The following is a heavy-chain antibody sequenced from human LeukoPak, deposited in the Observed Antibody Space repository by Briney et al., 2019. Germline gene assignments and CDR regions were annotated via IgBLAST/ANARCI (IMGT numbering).Heavy chain of an antibody. Sequence: SETLSLTCAVYGGSFSGYHWSWIRQPPGKGLEWIGEINHSGSTNYNPSLKSRVTISVDTSKNQFSLRLTSVTAADTAVYYCARVARCTSCFDVDYWGQGTLVTVSS. J-gene: IGHJ4*02. V-gene: IGHV4-34*01. CDR3: ARVARCTSCFDVDY. D-gene: IGHD2-2*01. CDR1: GGSFSGYH. CDR2: INHSGST.